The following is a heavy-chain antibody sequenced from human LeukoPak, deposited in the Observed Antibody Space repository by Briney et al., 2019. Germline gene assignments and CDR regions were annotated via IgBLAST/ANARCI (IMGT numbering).Heavy chain of an antibody. CDR1: GYTFTSYY. V-gene: IGHV1-46*01. Sequence: ASVKVSCKASGYTFTSYYMHWVRQAPGQGLEWMGIINPSGGSTSYAQKFQGRVTMTRDMSTSTVYMELSSLRAEDTAVYYCAATYYYDSSGYYRAEYFQHWGQGTLVTVSS. CDR2: INPSGGST. CDR3: AATYYYDSSGYYRAEYFQH. J-gene: IGHJ1*01. D-gene: IGHD3-22*01.